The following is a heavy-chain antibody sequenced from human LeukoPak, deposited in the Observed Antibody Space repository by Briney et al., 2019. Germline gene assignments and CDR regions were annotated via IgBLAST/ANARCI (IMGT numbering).Heavy chain of an antibody. V-gene: IGHV1-69*13. D-gene: IGHD3-22*01. Sequence: ASVKVSCKASGGTFSSYAISWVRQAPGQGLEWMGGIIPIFGTANYAQKFQGRVTITADESTSTAYMELSSLRSEDTAVYYCARGYYYDSSGYYYSYYFDYWGQGTLVTVSS. CDR2: IIPIFGTA. CDR3: ARGYYYDSSGYYYSYYFDY. J-gene: IGHJ4*02. CDR1: GGTFSSYA.